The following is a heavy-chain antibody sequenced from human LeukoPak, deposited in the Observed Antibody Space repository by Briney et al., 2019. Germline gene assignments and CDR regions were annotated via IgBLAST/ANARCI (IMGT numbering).Heavy chain of an antibody. D-gene: IGHD5-24*01. CDR2: ISWNSGSI. J-gene: IGHJ4*02. CDR1: VFTFDDYA. CDR3: AKAVDSYNYQGGVDN. V-gene: IGHV3-9*01. Sequence: PGGSLRLSCAASVFTFDDYAMHWVRQAPGKGLEWVSGISWNSGSIGYADSVKGRFTISRDNAKNSLYLQMNSLRAEDTALYYCAKAVDSYNYQGGVDNWGQGTLVTVSS.